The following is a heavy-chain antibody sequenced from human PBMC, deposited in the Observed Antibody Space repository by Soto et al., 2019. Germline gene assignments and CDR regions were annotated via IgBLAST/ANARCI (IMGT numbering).Heavy chain of an antibody. J-gene: IGHJ6*01. V-gene: IGHV4-39*01. D-gene: IGHD5-18*01. Sequence: QLQLQESGPGLVKPSETLSLTCSVSGASITTSLIYWGWVRQSPGKSLEWIGSMYFSGTTYYNPSLKSRVTISGDTSKNQFSLQVTSVTAADTAIYYCVRHHDTAMAYYNYYGMDVWGQGTTVTVSS. CDR2: MYFSGTT. CDR1: GASITTSLIY. CDR3: VRHHDTAMAYYNYYGMDV.